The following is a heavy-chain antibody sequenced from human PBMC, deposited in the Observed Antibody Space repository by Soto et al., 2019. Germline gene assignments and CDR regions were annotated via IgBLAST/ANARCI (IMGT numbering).Heavy chain of an antibody. D-gene: IGHD3-9*01. V-gene: IGHV1-3*01. CDR2: INVGNGNT. CDR1: GYTFTSHV. CDR3: ASDGFEHAAILSGYSTYPMDD. J-gene: IGHJ6*03. Sequence: QVRLVQSGAEVKKPGASVKVSCKASGYTFTSHVMHWVRQAPGQRLEWMGWINVGNGNTKYSQKFQGRVTFTRDMSASAVYIALSSLRSEDTAVYSCASDGFEHAAILSGYSTYPMDDLGKGTPVTVSS.